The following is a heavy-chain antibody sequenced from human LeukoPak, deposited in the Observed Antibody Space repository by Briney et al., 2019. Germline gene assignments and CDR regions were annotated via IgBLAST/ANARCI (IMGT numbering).Heavy chain of an antibody. Sequence: ASAKVSCKVSGYTLAELSIHWVRQAPGKGLEWMGGSNLDHGETVYAPNFQGRVTMTEETSTGTAYMEVSSLRSDDTAVYYCATEGKKQLLQGDAFDVWGQGTMISVSS. J-gene: IGHJ3*01. CDR3: ATEGKKQLLQGDAFDV. CDR2: SNLDHGET. CDR1: GYTLAELS. V-gene: IGHV1-24*01. D-gene: IGHD2-2*01.